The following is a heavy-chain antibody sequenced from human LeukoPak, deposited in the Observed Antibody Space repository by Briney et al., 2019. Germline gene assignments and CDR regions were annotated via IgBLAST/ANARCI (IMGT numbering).Heavy chain of an antibody. J-gene: IGHJ6*02. CDR2: VSGSGGST. Sequence: GGSLRLSCAASGFTFXXXXXXWVRQAPGKXLXWVSAVSGSGGSTYXADSVKGRFTISRDNSKNTLYLQMNSLRAEDTAVYYCAKDRAYYYGMDVWGQGTTVTVSS. CDR1: GFTFXXXX. CDR3: AKDRAYYYGMDV. V-gene: IGHV3-23*01.